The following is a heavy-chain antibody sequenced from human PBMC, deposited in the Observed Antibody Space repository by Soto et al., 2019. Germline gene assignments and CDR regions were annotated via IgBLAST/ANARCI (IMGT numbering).Heavy chain of an antibody. Sequence: EVQLVESGGGLVQPGGSLRLSCAASGFTFSSYWMSWVRQAPGKGLEWVANIKQDGSEKYYVDSVKGRFTISRDNAKNSLYLQMNSLRAEDTAVYYCAGGSPPPAHGMDVWGQETTVTVSS. CDR3: AGGSPPPAHGMDV. CDR2: IKQDGSEK. D-gene: IGHD2-2*01. J-gene: IGHJ6*02. CDR1: GFTFSSYW. V-gene: IGHV3-7*05.